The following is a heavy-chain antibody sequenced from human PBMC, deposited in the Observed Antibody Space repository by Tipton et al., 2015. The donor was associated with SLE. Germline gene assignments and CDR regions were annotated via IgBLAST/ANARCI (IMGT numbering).Heavy chain of an antibody. Sequence: TLSLTCAVYGGSFSGYYWSWIRQPPGKGLEWIGEINHSGRTNYNPSLKSRVTISVDRSKNRMSLKLSSVTAADTAVYYCARSSYSSGAHWRAWGQGTLVTVSS. CDR1: GGSFSGYY. V-gene: IGHV4-34*01. CDR2: INHSGRT. J-gene: IGHJ5*02. D-gene: IGHD3-22*01. CDR3: ARSSYSSGAHWRA.